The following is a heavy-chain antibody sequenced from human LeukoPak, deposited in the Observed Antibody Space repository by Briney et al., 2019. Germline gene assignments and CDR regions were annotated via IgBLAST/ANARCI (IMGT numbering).Heavy chain of an antibody. Sequence: SVKVSCKASGYTFTSYDISWVRQAPGQGLEWMGRIIPILGIANYAQKFQGRVTITADKSTSTAYMELSSLRSEDTAVYYCARDKLAAAGMTWMGMDVWGQGTTVTASS. CDR1: GYTFTSYD. J-gene: IGHJ6*02. D-gene: IGHD6-13*01. CDR3: ARDKLAAAGMTWMGMDV. V-gene: IGHV1-69*04. CDR2: IIPILGIA.